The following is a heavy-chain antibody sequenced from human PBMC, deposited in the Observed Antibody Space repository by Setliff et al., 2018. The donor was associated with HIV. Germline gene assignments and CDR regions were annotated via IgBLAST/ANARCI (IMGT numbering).Heavy chain of an antibody. CDR2: IHTSGSS. D-gene: IGHD6-6*01. CDR3: ARDLLGSSSLVDY. Sequence: LSLTCTVSGGSISSGSYYWSWIRQPAGKGLEWIGHIHTSGSSSYNPSLKSRVIISLDTSKNQISLKLNSVTAADTAVYYCARDLLGSSSLVDYWGQGTLVTV. J-gene: IGHJ4*02. CDR1: GGSISSGSYY. V-gene: IGHV4-61*09.